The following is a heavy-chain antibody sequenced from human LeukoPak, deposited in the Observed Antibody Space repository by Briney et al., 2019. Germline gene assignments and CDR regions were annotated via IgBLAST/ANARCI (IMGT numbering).Heavy chain of an antibody. CDR1: GDSISGSSFY. J-gene: IGHJ4*02. CDR2: IYYGGSN. D-gene: IGHD5-24*01. CDR3: ASADGYKIDY. Sequence: SETLSLTCPVSGDSISGSSFYWGWIRQPPGKGLEWCGNIYYGGSNYYNPTLKSRVSISVDTANIQLSLKGSSVTAADTSVCYCASADGYKIDYWGQGTLVIVSS. V-gene: IGHV4-39*01.